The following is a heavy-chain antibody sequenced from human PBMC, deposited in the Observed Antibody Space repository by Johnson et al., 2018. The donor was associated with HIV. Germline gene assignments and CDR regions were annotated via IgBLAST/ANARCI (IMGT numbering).Heavy chain of an antibody. CDR1: GFTFSSYA. CDR2: INWNGGST. Sequence: EVQLVESGGGLVQPGGSLRLSCAASGFTFSSYAMSWVRQAPGKGLEWGSGINWNGGSTGYADSVKGRFTISRDNAKNSLYLQINSLRAEDTALYYCARVRTGDSSGYHDAFDIWGQGTMVIVSS. J-gene: IGHJ3*02. D-gene: IGHD3-22*01. V-gene: IGHV3-20*04. CDR3: ARVRTGDSSGYHDAFDI.